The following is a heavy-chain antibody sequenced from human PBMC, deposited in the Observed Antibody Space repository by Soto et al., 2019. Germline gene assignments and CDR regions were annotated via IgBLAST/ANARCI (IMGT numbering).Heavy chain of an antibody. CDR1: GYTFTSFG. D-gene: IGHD3-10*01. Sequence: ASVKVSCKASGYTFTSFGISWVRQAPGQGLEWMGWISGYNGNTNYAQKLQGRVTVTTDTSTSTAYMELRSLRSDDTAIYYCATASYGSGSYYNAPDFDYWGQGTLVTVSS. J-gene: IGHJ4*02. CDR2: ISGYNGNT. V-gene: IGHV1-18*01. CDR3: ATASYGSGSYYNAPDFDY.